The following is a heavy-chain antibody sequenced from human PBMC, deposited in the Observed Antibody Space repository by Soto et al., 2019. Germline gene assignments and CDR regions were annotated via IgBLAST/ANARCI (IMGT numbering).Heavy chain of an antibody. CDR1: GYTFTSYD. V-gene: IGHV1-8*01. D-gene: IGHD2-8*02. CDR2: MNANSGTT. CDR3: ARVACTGCRCYYDH. Sequence: QVQLVQSGAEVKKPGASVKVSCKASGYTFTSYDFNWVRQATGQGLEWLGWMNANSGTTGYAQRFQGRVTMTRNTAISTAYLGLSSLQSVDTAMYYCARVACTGCRCYYDHWCQCNLVTV. J-gene: IGHJ4*02.